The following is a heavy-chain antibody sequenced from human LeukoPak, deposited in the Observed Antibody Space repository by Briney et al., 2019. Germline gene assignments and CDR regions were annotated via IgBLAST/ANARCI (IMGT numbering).Heavy chain of an antibody. V-gene: IGHV3-21*01. CDR2: ISTSSSYI. D-gene: IGHD2/OR15-2a*01. CDR1: GFTFSSYS. Sequence: GGSLRLSCAAYGFTFSSYSMNWVRQAPGKGLEWVSFISTSSSYIYYADSVKGRFTISRDNAKNSLYLEMNSLRAEDTAVYYCAKDGSMPWGYYIDVWGKGTTVTISS. J-gene: IGHJ6*03. CDR3: AKDGSMPWGYYIDV.